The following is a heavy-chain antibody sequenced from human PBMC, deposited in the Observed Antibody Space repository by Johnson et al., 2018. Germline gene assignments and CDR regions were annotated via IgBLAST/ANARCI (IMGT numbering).Heavy chain of an antibody. CDR3: AKNSWGSIGDRYYGMDV. CDR2: IKPDGSEK. CDR1: GFTFDTYW. Sequence: EVQLVESGGGLVQPGGSLRLSCVTSGFTFDTYWMTWVRQAPGKRLEWVANIKPDGSEKSYVKSVEGRFTISRDNDKHSLYLQMNSLRLEDTAVYYRAKNSWGSIGDRYYGMDVWGQGTTVTVS. D-gene: IGHD3-16*01. V-gene: IGHV3-7*01. J-gene: IGHJ6*02.